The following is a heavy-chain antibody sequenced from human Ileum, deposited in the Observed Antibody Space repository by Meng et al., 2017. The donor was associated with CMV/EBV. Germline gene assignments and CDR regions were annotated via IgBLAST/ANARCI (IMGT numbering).Heavy chain of an antibody. CDR1: GFTVSSSY. V-gene: IGHV3-53*01. CDR3: ARGYTSYYFFDY. D-gene: IGHD1-26*01. CDR2: IFSGGGP. J-gene: IGHJ4*02. Sequence: GESLKISCAASGFTVSSSYMSWVRQAPGKGLEWISGIFSGGGPYYLDSVRGRFTLSRDNSKNTLYLKMNSLRDEDTAVYYCARGYTSYYFFDYWGQGTLVTVSS.